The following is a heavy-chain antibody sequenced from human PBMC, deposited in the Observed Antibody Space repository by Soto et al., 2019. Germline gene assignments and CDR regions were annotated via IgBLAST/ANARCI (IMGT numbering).Heavy chain of an antibody. J-gene: IGHJ3*02. CDR1: GGSISSSSYY. Sequence: QLQLQESGPGLVKPSETLSLTCTVSGGSISSSSYYWGWIRQPPGKGLEWIGSIYYSGSTYYNPSLKSRVTISVDTSKNQFSLKLSSVTASDTAVYYCARFYSSSWYRAFDIWGQGTMVTVSS. V-gene: IGHV4-39*01. CDR2: IYYSGST. D-gene: IGHD6-13*01. CDR3: ARFYSSSWYRAFDI.